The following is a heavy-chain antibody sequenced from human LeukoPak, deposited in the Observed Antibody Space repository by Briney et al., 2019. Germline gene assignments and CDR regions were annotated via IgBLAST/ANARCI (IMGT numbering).Heavy chain of an antibody. CDR2: ISGSGGST. V-gene: IGHV3-23*01. CDR3: AKDRHYYGSGENFDY. CDR1: GFTFSSYA. Sequence: GGSLRLSCSASGFTFSSYAMSWVRQAPGKGLEWVSAISGSGGSTYYADSVKGRFTISRDNSKNTLYLQMNSLRAEDTAVYYCAKDRHYYGSGENFDYWGQGTLVTVSS. D-gene: IGHD3-10*01. J-gene: IGHJ4*02.